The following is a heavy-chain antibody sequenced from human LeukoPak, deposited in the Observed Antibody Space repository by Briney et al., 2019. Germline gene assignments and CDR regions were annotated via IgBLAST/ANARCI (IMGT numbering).Heavy chain of an antibody. V-gene: IGHV1-8*01. J-gene: IGHJ3*01. CDR2: MNPNNDNA. D-gene: IGHD6-25*01. Sequence: ASVKVSCKASGYAFKNYDINWVRQAPGQGLEWMAWMNPNNDNAGSAQKFQGRVTMTRDTSINTAYMELSSLRSDDTGVYYCARAAAGGDDPFDVWGQGSLIIVSS. CDR3: ARAAAGGDDPFDV. CDR1: GYAFKNYD.